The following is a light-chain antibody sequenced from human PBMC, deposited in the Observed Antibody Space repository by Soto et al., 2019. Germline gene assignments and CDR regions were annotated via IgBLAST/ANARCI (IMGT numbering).Light chain of an antibody. CDR1: QSISSY. CDR3: QLPGT. V-gene: IGKV1-39*01. CDR2: AAS. J-gene: IGKJ3*01. Sequence: DIQMTQSPSSLSASVGDRVTITCRASQSISSYLNWYQQKPGKAPKLLSYAASSLQSGVPSRFSGSGSGTDFTLTISSLQPEDFATYYCQLPGTFGPGTKVDIK.